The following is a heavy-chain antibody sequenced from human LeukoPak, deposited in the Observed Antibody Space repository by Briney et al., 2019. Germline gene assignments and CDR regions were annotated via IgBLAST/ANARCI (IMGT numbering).Heavy chain of an antibody. Sequence: ASVKVSCKASGYTFTSYDINWVRQATGQGLEWMGWISTSSVNTNYAQKFQGRLTMTTDTSTSTAYMELRSLRSDDTAVYYCTRDFDNPENSCPSTSCIDVWGQGTTVTVSS. CDR2: ISTSSVNT. D-gene: IGHD2-2*01. J-gene: IGHJ6*02. CDR1: GYTFTSYD. V-gene: IGHV1-18*01. CDR3: TRDFDNPENSCPSTSCIDV.